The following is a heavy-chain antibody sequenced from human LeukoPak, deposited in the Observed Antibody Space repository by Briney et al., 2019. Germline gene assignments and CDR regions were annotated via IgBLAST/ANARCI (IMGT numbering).Heavy chain of an antibody. V-gene: IGHV3-66*01. J-gene: IGHJ4*02. CDR3: ARGATVAGDFDY. Sequence: GGSLRLSCAASRLTVSSNYMSWVRQAPGKGLEWVSVLYSGGDTYYADAVTGRFTISRDNSKNSLYLQMNSLRAEDTAVYYCARGATVAGDFDYWGEGTLVTVSS. D-gene: IGHD6-19*01. CDR1: RLTVSSNY. CDR2: LYSGGDT.